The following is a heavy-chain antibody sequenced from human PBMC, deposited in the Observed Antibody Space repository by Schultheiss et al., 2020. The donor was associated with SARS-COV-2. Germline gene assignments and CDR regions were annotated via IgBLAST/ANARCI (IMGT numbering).Heavy chain of an antibody. CDR1: GFSLSTSGMC. V-gene: IGHV4-61*08. CDR3: AILYGLYGSSLRGDY. D-gene: IGHD6-13*01. CDR2: IYYSGST. Sequence: SGPTLVKPTQTLTLTCTFSGFSLSTSGMCVSWIRQPPGKGLEWIGYIYYSGSTKYNPSLKSRVTISVDTSNNLFSLKLSSVTAADTAVYYCAILYGLYGSSLRGDYWGQGTLVTVSS. J-gene: IGHJ4*02.